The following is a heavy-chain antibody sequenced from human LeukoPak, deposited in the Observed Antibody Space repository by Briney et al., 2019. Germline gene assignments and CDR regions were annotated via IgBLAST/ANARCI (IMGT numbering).Heavy chain of an antibody. CDR2: ISYDGSNK. D-gene: IGHD3-22*01. Sequence: PGGSLRLSCAASGFTFSSHAMHWVRQAPGKGLEWVAVISYDGSNKYYADSVKGRFIISRDNSKNTLYLQMNSLRAEDTAVYYCARGETYYYDSSGYEADYWGQGTLVTVSS. J-gene: IGHJ4*02. CDR1: GFTFSSHA. CDR3: ARGETYYYDSSGYEADY. V-gene: IGHV3-30*04.